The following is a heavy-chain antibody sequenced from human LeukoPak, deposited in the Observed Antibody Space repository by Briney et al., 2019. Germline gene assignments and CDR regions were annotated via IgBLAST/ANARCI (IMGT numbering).Heavy chain of an antibody. D-gene: IGHD6-6*01. CDR2: INHSGST. J-gene: IGHJ5*02. Sequence: SDTLSLTCAVYGGSFSGYYWSWIRQPRGKALEWIGKINHSGSTNYNPSLKSRVTISVDTSKNQFSLKLSSVTAADTAVYYCARGGAARPRGWFDPWGQGTLVTVSS. CDR1: GGSFSGYY. CDR3: ARGGAARPRGWFDP. V-gene: IGHV4-34*01.